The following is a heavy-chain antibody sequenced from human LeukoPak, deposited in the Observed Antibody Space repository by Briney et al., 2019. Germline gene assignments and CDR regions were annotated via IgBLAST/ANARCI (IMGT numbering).Heavy chain of an antibody. CDR3: ARESGSYEAYFDY. D-gene: IGHD1-26*01. V-gene: IGHV1-69*15. J-gene: IGHJ4*02. CDR2: IFPIFATA. Sequence: SVNDSCMASGGTFRSYAISWVRPAPGQGLEWMGRIFPIFATANYAQKFQGRVTITADESTSTAYMELSSLRSEDTAVYYCARESGSYEAYFDYWGQGTLVTVSS. CDR1: GGTFRSYA.